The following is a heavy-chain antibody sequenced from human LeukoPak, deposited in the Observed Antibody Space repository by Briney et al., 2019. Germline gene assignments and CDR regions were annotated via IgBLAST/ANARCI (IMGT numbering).Heavy chain of an antibody. J-gene: IGHJ4*02. CDR1: GDSSSSNW. Sequence: AESLKISCQAAGDSSSSNWIGWVRQMPRKGVEWMGSIYPGDSDTRYSQSSQRQVTISTDKSISTTHLQWRRLKASDTAMSYCTRLVVQTTGTTGSLYFDSWGQGTLVTVSS. V-gene: IGHV5-51*01. CDR3: TRLVVQTTGTTGSLYFDS. D-gene: IGHD1-1*01. CDR2: IYPGDSDT.